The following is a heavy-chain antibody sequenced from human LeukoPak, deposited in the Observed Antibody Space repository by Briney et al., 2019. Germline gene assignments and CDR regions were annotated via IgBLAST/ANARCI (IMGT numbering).Heavy chain of an antibody. CDR1: GFTFSSYA. CDR3: AREGWGMAIPL. D-gene: IGHD5-24*01. CDR2: INSDGSST. V-gene: IGHV3-74*01. J-gene: IGHJ4*02. Sequence: GGSLRLSCAASGFTFSSYAMSWVRQAPGKGLEWVSRINSDGSSTSYADSVKGRFTISRDNAKNTLYLQMNSLRAEDTAVYYCAREGWGMAIPLWGQGTLVTVSS.